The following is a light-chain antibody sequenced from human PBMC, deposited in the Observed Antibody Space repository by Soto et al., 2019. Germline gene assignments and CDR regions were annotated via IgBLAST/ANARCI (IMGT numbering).Light chain of an antibody. Sequence: DLPMTQSPSSLSASVGDRVIITCRTSQSISNYLNWYQHKPGKAPKVLISAASNLQSGVPSRFSRSGSGTVFTLTISSLQPEDFATYFCQQSYTLSPLTFGGGTKVEIK. V-gene: IGKV1-39*01. J-gene: IGKJ4*01. CDR1: QSISNY. CDR3: QQSYTLSPLT. CDR2: AAS.